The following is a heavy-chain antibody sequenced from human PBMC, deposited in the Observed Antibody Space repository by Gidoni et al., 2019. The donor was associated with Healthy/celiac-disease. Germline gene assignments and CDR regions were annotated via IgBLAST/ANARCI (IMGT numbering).Heavy chain of an antibody. CDR2: IYYSGRT. D-gene: IGHD2-15*01. V-gene: IGHV4-39*01. Sequence: QLQLQESGPGLVKPSETLSLTCPVSGGSISSSSYYWVWIRQPPGKGLEWIGSIYYSGRTYYNPSLKSRVTISVDTSKNQFSLKLSSVTAADTAVYYCASIIEGYCSGGSCYYYYYMDVWGKGTTVTVSS. CDR1: GGSISSSSYY. J-gene: IGHJ6*03. CDR3: ASIIEGYCSGGSCYYYYYMDV.